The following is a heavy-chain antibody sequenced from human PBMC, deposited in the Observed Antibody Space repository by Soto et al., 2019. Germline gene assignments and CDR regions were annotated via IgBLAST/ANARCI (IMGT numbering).Heavy chain of an antibody. J-gene: IGHJ2*01. CDR2: MSERSGPP. CDR3: AKHKATTDYYWVFDL. Sequence: PGGCLRLSCAASGFNFRKFEMSWDRQAQGKGLEGVSGMSERSGPPLYADSVKGRFTICRGNSKSTMYLEMNNLRPEDTASYYCAKHKATTDYYWVFDLWGRVPPVTVSS. CDR1: GFNFRKFE. V-gene: IGHV3-23*01. D-gene: IGHD4-17*01.